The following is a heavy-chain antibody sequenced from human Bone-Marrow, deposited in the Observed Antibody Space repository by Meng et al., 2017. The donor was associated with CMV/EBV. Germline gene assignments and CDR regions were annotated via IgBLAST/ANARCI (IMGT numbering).Heavy chain of an antibody. D-gene: IGHD3-22*01. CDR3: AGRGSSGYLGAFDI. CDR2: INPSGGST. Sequence: ASVKVSCKASGYTFTSYDINWVRQATGQGLEWMGIINPSGGSTSYAQKFQGRVTMTRDTSTSTVYMELSSLRSEDTAVYYCAGRGSSGYLGAFDIWGQGKMVTVSS. J-gene: IGHJ3*02. CDR1: GYTFTSYD. V-gene: IGHV1-46*01.